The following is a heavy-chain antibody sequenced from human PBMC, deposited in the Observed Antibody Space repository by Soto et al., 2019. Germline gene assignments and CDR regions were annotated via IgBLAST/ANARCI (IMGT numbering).Heavy chain of an antibody. V-gene: IGHV3-21*01. CDR3: ARVVSPDYYADY. J-gene: IGHJ4*02. CDR1: GFTFSSYS. Sequence: ESGGGLVKPGGSLRLSCAASGFTFSSYSMNWVRQAPGKGLEWVSSISSSSSYIYYADSVKGRFTISRDNAKNSLYLQMNSLRAEDTAVYYCARVVSPDYYADYWGQGTLVTVSS. D-gene: IGHD3-10*01. CDR2: ISSSSSYI.